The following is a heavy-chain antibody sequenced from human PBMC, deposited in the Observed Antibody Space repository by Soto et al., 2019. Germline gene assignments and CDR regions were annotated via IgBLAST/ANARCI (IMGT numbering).Heavy chain of an antibody. CDR1: GFTFSSYD. CDR3: ARDRAREYMDV. J-gene: IGHJ6*03. Sequence: PGGSLRLSCAASGFTFSSYDMRWVRQATGKGLEWVSAIGTGGDTYYPGSVKGRFTISRANAQNSLYLQMNSLRAGDTAVYYCARDRAREYMDVWGKGTTVTVSS. CDR2: IGTGGDT. V-gene: IGHV3-13*01.